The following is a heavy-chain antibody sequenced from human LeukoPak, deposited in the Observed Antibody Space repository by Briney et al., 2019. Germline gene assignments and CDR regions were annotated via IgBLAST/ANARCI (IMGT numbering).Heavy chain of an antibody. CDR3: ARSRIVGAYPFDY. Sequence: HPGGSLRLSCAASGFTVSSNYMSWVRQAPGKGLEWVLVIYSGGSTYYAESVKGRFTISRDNSKNTLYLQMNSLRAEDTAVYYCARSRIVGAYPFDYWGQGTLVTVSS. D-gene: IGHD1-26*01. V-gene: IGHV3-66*02. CDR1: GFTVSSNY. J-gene: IGHJ4*02. CDR2: IYSGGST.